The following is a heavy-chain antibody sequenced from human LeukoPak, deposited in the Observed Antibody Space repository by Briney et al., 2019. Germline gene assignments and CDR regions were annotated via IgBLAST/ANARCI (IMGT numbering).Heavy chain of an antibody. J-gene: IGHJ4*02. CDR3: ARLADTAMVDY. V-gene: IGHV4-39*01. CDR1: GGSISSTSYF. CDR2: IYYSGTT. D-gene: IGHD5-18*01. Sequence: KPSETLSLTCTVSGGSISSTSYFWGWILQPPGKGLEWIGSIYYSGTTYYNPSLKSRVTISVDTSKNQFSLNLNSVTAADTAVYYCARLADTAMVDYWGQGTLVTVSS.